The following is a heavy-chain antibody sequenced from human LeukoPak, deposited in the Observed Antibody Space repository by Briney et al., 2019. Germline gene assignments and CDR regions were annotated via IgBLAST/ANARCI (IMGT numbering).Heavy chain of an antibody. Sequence: SGPTLVNPTQTLTLTCTFSGFSVSTSGVAVGWIRQPPGKALEWLGHIYWNDDKYYKTSLKSRLTVTKDTSENQVVLTMTNMDPVDTATYYCAHLTTSANYYDYWGQGTLVTVSS. V-gene: IGHV2-5*01. D-gene: IGHD1-1*01. CDR1: GFSVSTSGVA. J-gene: IGHJ4*02. CDR3: AHLTTSANYYDY. CDR2: IYWNDDK.